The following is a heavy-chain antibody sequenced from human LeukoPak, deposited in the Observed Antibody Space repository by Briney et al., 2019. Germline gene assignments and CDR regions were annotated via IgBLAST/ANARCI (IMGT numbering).Heavy chain of an antibody. CDR3: ARDLGTGGGSYYFDY. D-gene: IGHD7-27*01. J-gene: IGHJ4*02. V-gene: IGHV4-4*02. CDR1: GGSISGSNL. CDR2: IHHGGST. Sequence: SETLSLTCTVIGGSISGSNLLSWVRQSPGKGLEWIGEIHHGGSTNYNLSLKSRVTISVDRSKNQFSLKLSSVTAADTAVYYCARDLGTGGGSYYFDYWGQGTLVTVSS.